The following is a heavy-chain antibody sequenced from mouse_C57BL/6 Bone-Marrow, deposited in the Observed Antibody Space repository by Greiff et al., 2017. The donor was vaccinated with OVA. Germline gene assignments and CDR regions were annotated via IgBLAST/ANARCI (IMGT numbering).Heavy chain of an antibody. Sequence: EVQLVESGEGLVKPGGSLKLSCAASGFTFSSYAMSWVRQTPEKRLEWVAYISSGGDYTYYADTVKGRFTISRDNARNTLYLQMSSLKSADTAVYYCTRVNYVTPLFDYWGQGTTLTVSS. CDR3: TRVNYVTPLFDY. CDR1: GFTFSSYA. V-gene: IGHV5-9-1*02. D-gene: IGHD2-1*01. CDR2: ISSGGDYT. J-gene: IGHJ2*01.